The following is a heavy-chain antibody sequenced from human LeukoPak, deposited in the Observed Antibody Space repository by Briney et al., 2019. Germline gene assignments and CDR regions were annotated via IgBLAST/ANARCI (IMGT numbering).Heavy chain of an antibody. Sequence: ASVKVSCKXSGYTFTGYYMHWVRQAPGQGLEWMGRINPNSGGTNYAQKFQGRVTMTRDTSISTAYMELSRLRSDDTAVYYCARGRIAAAGTWWFDPWGQGTLVTVSS. V-gene: IGHV1-2*02. CDR1: GYTFTGYY. CDR2: INPNSGGT. J-gene: IGHJ5*02. D-gene: IGHD6-13*01. CDR3: ARGRIAAAGTWWFDP.